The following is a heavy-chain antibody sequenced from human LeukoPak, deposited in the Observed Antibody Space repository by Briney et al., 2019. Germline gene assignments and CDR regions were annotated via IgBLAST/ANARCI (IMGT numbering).Heavy chain of an antibody. J-gene: IGHJ3*01. D-gene: IGHD2-21*01. CDR3: ARWVVSGILGAFDV. CDR2: IYYSGIT. V-gene: IGHV4-59*12. CDR1: GDSISYYY. Sequence: SETLSLTCNVSGDSISYYYLTWIRQPPGKGLEWIGFIYYSGITDYNSSLKSRLTISVDTSKNRFSLKLNSVTAADTAVYYCARWVVSGILGAFDVWGQGTMVPVS.